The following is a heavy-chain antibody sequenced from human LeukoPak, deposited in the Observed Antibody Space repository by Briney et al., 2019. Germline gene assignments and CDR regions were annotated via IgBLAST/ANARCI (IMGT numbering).Heavy chain of an antibody. CDR3: AKDAERGFDYSNSLNY. Sequence: GRSLRLSCETSGFTFRHYGMHWVRHAPGAGLEGVAVISSDAGNTYYADSVKGRFTISRDNSRNTLYLQMSSLIAEDTAVDYCAKDAERGFDYSNSLNYWGQGTLVTVSS. J-gene: IGHJ4*02. D-gene: IGHD4-11*01. V-gene: IGHV3-33*06. CDR1: GFTFRHYG. CDR2: ISSDAGNT.